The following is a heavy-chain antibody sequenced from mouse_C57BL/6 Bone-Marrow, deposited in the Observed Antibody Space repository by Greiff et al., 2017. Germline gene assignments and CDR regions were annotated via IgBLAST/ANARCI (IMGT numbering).Heavy chain of an antibody. CDR1: GFTFSDYY. D-gene: IGHD1-1*01. Sequence: EVQLVESGGGLVQPGGSLKLSCAASGFTFSDYYMSWVRQTPEKRLEWVAYISNGAGSTSYPDTVKGRITISRANAKNTLYLQMSRLKSEDTAMYYCARVVDTAHWYFDVWGTGTTVTVSS. CDR3: ARVVDTAHWYFDV. CDR2: ISNGAGST. J-gene: IGHJ1*03. V-gene: IGHV5-12*01.